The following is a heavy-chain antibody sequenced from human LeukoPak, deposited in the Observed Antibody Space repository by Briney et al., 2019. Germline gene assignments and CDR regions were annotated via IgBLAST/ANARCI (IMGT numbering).Heavy chain of an antibody. Sequence: PGGSLRLSCAASGFTFSNYAMGWVRQAPGKGLEWVSAISGSGGSTYYADSVKGRFTISRDNSKNTLYLQMNSLRAEDTAVYYCAKPRYCSGGSCYSGWFDPWGQGTLVTVSS. J-gene: IGHJ5*02. CDR2: ISGSGGST. CDR3: AKPRYCSGGSCYSGWFDP. D-gene: IGHD2-15*01. CDR1: GFTFSNYA. V-gene: IGHV3-23*01.